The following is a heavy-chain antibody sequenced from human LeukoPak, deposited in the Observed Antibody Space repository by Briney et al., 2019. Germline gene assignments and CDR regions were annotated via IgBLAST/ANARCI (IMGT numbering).Heavy chain of an antibody. V-gene: IGHV1-24*01. CDR2: FDPEDGET. J-gene: IGHJ4*02. CDR1: GYTLTELS. Sequence: ASVKVSCKVSGYTLTELSMHWVRQAPGKGLEWMTAFDPEDGETIYAQKFQGRVTMTEDTSTHTAYMDLSSLRSDDTAVYYCARGTIDYGDYAISPDYWGQGTLVTVSS. CDR3: ARGTIDYGDYAISPDY. D-gene: IGHD4-17*01.